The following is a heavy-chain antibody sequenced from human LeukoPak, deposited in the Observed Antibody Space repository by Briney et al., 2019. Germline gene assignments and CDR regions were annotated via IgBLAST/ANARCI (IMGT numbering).Heavy chain of an antibody. CDR2: ISYDGSNK. D-gene: IGHD5-12*01. CDR1: GFTFSSYA. CDR3: ARDGSGYDFRFFDY. Sequence: GRSLRLSCAASGFTFSSYAMHWVRQAPGKGLEWGAVISYDGSNKYYADSVKGRFTISRDNSKNTLYLQMNSLRAEDTAVYYCARDGSGYDFRFFDYWGQGTLVTVSS. V-gene: IGHV3-30*04. J-gene: IGHJ4*02.